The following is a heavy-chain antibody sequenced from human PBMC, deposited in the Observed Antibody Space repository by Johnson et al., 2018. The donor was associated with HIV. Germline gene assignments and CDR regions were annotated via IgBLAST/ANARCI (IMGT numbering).Heavy chain of an antibody. CDR2: ITGATGST. J-gene: IGHJ3*01. D-gene: IGHD6-19*01. Sequence: VQLVESGGDSVQPGGSLRLSCAASGFTLTTYAMAWVRQAPGKGLEWVSSITGATGSTYYADSVKGRFTISRDNSDNALFLHMNTLRTEDTAVYFCAKSPRSSGLGMGSFDVWGQGTMVTVSS. V-gene: IGHV3-23*04. CDR1: GFTLTTYA. CDR3: AKSPRSSGLGMGSFDV.